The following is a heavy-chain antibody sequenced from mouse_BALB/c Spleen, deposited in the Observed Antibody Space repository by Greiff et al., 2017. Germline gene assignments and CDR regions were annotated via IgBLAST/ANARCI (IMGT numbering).Heavy chain of an antibody. CDR2: ISSGGSYT. CDR3: TRERGRLTWTGYAMDY. CDR1: GFTFSSYT. J-gene: IGHJ4*01. Sequence: EVKLMESGGGLVKPGGSLKLSCAASGFTFSSYTMSWVRQTPEKRLEWVATISSGGSYTYYPDSVKGRFTISRDNAKNTLYLQMRSLKSEDTAMYYCTRERGRLTWTGYAMDYWGQGTSVTVSS. D-gene: IGHD1-2*01. V-gene: IGHV5-6-4*01.